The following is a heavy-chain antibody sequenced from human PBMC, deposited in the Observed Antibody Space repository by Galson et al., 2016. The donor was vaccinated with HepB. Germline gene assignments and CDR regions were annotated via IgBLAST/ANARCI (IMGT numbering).Heavy chain of an antibody. CDR2: XXPLXXXA. Sequence: SVKVSCKASGDTFNXYAFSXXRQAXXXGLXXMGGXXPLXXXAXXAQKPXGRVTITADESTSTVYMELSSLRPGDPAVYYCANSGTNIYYYYMDLWGKGTPVTVSS. D-gene: IGHD2-2*01. CDR3: ANSGTNIYYYYMDL. J-gene: IGHJ6*03. CDR1: GDTFNXYA. V-gene: IGHV1-69*13.